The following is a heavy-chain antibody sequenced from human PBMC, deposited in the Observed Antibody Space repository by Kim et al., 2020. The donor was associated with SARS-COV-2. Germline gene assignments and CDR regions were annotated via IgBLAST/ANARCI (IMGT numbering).Heavy chain of an antibody. Sequence: GGSLRLSCAASGFTFSSYAMSWVRQAPGKGLEWVSAISGSGGSTYYADSVKGRFTISRDNSKNTLYLQMNSLRAEDTAVYYCANDAKGVYASDNWFDPWGQGTLVTVSS. D-gene: IGHD2-8*01. CDR1: GFTFSSYA. V-gene: IGHV3-23*01. J-gene: IGHJ5*02. CDR2: ISGSGGST. CDR3: ANDAKGVYASDNWFDP.